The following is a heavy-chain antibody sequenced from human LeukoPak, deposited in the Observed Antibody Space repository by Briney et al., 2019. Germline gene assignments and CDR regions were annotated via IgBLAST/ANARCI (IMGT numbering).Heavy chain of an antibody. CDR3: ASRITMVRGVIAY. V-gene: IGHV1-2*02. Sequence: ASVKVSCKASGYTFTSYHMHWVRQAPGQGLEWMGWINPNSGGTNYAQKFQGRVTMTRDTSISTAYMELSRLRSDDTAVYYRASRITMVRGVIAYWGQGTLVTVSS. D-gene: IGHD3-10*01. CDR1: GYTFTSYH. CDR2: INPNSGGT. J-gene: IGHJ4*02.